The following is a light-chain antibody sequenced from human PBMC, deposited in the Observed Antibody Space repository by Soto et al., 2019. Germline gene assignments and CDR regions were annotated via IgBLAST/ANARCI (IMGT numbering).Light chain of an antibody. V-gene: IGKV3-20*01. CDR1: QTVSSNY. Sequence: EIILTQSPDTLSLSPGERATLSCRASQTVSSNYLAWCQQRPGQAPRLLIYGASTRATGIPARFSGSGSGTDFTLTISRLEPEDFAVYYCHQYDSWTFGQGTKVDIK. CDR3: HQYDSWT. CDR2: GAS. J-gene: IGKJ1*01.